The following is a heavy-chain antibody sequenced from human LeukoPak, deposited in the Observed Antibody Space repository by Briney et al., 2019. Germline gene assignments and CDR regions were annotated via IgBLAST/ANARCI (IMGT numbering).Heavy chain of an antibody. CDR3: ARQWSTLSGSYYNVDFDY. D-gene: IGHD3-10*01. V-gene: IGHV4-38-2*01. J-gene: IGHJ4*02. Sequence: SETLSLTCPVSGYSISSCYYWGWIRQPSGKGLEWIGSIYHSGSTYYNPSLKSRVTISVDTSKNQFSLKLSSVTAADTAVYYCARQWSTLSGSYYNVDFDYWGQGTLVTVSS. CDR1: GYSISSCYY. CDR2: IYHSGST.